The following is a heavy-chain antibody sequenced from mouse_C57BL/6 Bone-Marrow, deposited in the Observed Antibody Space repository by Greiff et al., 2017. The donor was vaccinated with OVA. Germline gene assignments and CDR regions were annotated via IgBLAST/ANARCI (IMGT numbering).Heavy chain of an antibody. V-gene: IGHV5-17*01. CDR2: ISRGSSTI. CDR3: ARRFAY. CDR1: GFTFSDYG. J-gene: IGHJ3*01. Sequence: EVQVVESGGGLVKPGGSLKLSCAASGFTFSDYGMHWVRQAPEKGLEWVAYISRGSSTIYYADTVKGRFTISRDNAKNTLFLQMTSLRSEDTAMYYCARRFAYWGQGTLVTVSA.